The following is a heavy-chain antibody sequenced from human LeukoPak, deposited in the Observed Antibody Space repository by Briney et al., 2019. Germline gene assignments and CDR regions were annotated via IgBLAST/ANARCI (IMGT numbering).Heavy chain of an antibody. CDR3: ARFIHYYDSSGSSLSIYYGMDV. J-gene: IGHJ6*02. V-gene: IGHV4-59*08. CDR2: IYYSGST. D-gene: IGHD3-22*01. CDR1: GGSISSYY. Sequence: PSETLSLTCTVSGGSISSYYWSWIRQPPGKGLEWIGYIYYSGSTNYNPSLKSRVTISVDTSKNQFSLKLSSVTAADTAVHYCARFIHYYDSSGSSLSIYYGMDVWGQGTTVTVSS.